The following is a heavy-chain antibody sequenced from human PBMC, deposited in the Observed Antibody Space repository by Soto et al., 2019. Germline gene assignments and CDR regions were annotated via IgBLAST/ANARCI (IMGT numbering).Heavy chain of an antibody. CDR2: ISAYNGNT. D-gene: IGHD2-15*01. CDR3: ARDLPVEAATFVRPEYFQH. CDR1: GYTFTSYG. Sequence: ASVKVSCKASGYTFTSYGISWVRQAPGQGLEWMGWISAYNGNTNYAQKLQGRVTMTTDTSTSTAYMELRSLRSDDTAVYYCARDLPVEAATFVRPEYFQHWGQGTLVTVSS. J-gene: IGHJ1*01. V-gene: IGHV1-18*01.